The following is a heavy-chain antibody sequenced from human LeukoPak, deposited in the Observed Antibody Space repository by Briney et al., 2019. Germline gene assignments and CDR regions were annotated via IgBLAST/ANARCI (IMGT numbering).Heavy chain of an antibody. CDR2: IYYSGST. D-gene: IGHD3-9*01. Sequence: SETLSLTCTVSGGSISSYYWSWIRQPPGKGLEWIGYIYYSGSTNYNPSLKSRVTISVDTSKNQFSLKLSSVTAADTAVYYCARADYDIFTGYHGLYYFDYWGQGTLVTVSS. CDR3: ARADYDIFTGYHGLYYFDY. J-gene: IGHJ4*02. CDR1: GGSISSYY. V-gene: IGHV4-59*01.